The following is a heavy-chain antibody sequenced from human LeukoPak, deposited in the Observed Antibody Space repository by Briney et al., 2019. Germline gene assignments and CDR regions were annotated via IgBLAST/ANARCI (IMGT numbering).Heavy chain of an antibody. CDR1: GFNFGVVA. V-gene: IGHV3-49*03. CDR2: IRHREYGGTA. J-gene: IGHJ4*02. CDR3: ARERAGDVDY. Sequence: GGSLRLSCAISGFNFGVVAMGWIRQPPGKGMEWVGFIRHREYGGTAEYAAAVDGRFAISRDDSKSIVYLQMNDLRTEDTGVYYCARERAGDVDYWGLGTLVTVSS.